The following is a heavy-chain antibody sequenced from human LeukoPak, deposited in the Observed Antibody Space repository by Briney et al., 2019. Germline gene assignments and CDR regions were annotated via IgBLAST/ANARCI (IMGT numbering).Heavy chain of an antibody. J-gene: IGHJ4*02. CDR2: INGKGSIT. CDR3: AKDSNGWYQRGSNYFDY. D-gene: IGHD6-19*01. Sequence: AGGSLRLSCAASGFTFTSYAMNWARQAPGNGLEWASTINGKGSITYYVDSVKGRFTISRDNSKNTLYLQMNSLRAEDTAEYYCAKDSNGWYQRGSNYFDYWGQGTLVTVSS. CDR1: GFTFTSYA. V-gene: IGHV3-23*01.